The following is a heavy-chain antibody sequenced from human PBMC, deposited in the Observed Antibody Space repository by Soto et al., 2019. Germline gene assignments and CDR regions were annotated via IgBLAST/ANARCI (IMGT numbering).Heavy chain of an antibody. D-gene: IGHD3-22*01. J-gene: IGHJ4*02. V-gene: IGHV3-48*01. CDR2: ISSSSSTI. CDR1: GFTFSSYS. Sequence: EVQLVESGGGLVQXGGSLRLSCAASGFTFSSYSMNWVRQAPGKGLEWVSYISSSSSTIYYADSVKGRFTISRDNAKNSLYLQMNSLRAEDRAVYYCARGAYYYASSGLSYWGQGTLVTVSS. CDR3: ARGAYYYASSGLSY.